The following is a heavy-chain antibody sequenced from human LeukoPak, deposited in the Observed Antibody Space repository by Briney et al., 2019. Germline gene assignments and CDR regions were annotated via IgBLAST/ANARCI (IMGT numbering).Heavy chain of an antibody. CDR2: IYSGGST. Sequence: GGSLRLSCAASGFTVSSNYMSWVRQAPGKGLEWVSVIYSGGSTYYADSVKGRFTISRDNSKNTLYLQMNSLRAEDTAVYYCAGDRRGRPKNYYYYYYMDVWGKGTTVTVSS. V-gene: IGHV3-53*01. CDR3: AGDRRGRPKNYYYYYYMDV. D-gene: IGHD6-25*01. CDR1: GFTVSSNY. J-gene: IGHJ6*03.